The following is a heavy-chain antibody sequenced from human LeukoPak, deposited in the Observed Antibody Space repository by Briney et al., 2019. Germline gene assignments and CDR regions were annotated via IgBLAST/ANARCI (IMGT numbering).Heavy chain of an antibody. V-gene: IGHV1-69*04. CDR2: IIPILGIA. J-gene: IGHJ3*02. D-gene: IGHD3-22*01. CDR3: ARTSSVNAFDT. Sequence: SVKVSCKASGGTFSSYAISWVRQAPGQGLEWMGRIIPILGIANYAQKFQGRVTITADTSTSTAYMELRSLRSDDTAVYYCARTSSVNAFDTWGQGTMVTVSS. CDR1: GGTFSSYA.